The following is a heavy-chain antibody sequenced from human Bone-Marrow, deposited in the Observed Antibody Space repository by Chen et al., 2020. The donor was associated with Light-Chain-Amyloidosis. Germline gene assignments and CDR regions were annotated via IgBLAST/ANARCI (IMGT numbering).Heavy chain of an antibody. CDR2: IIPIYRTP. V-gene: IGHV1-69*01. CDR1: GDSFSNYA. J-gene: IGHJ6*02. Sequence: QVHLVQSGTEVKKPGSSVKVSCKASGDSFSNYAITWVRQAPGRGLEWMGGIIPIYRTPHYAQNFQGRVTITADESTTTSYLEVSSLRSDDTGIYFCARAYRFGVARYFYAMDVWGQGTTVTVSS. D-gene: IGHD3-3*01. CDR3: ARAYRFGVARYFYAMDV.